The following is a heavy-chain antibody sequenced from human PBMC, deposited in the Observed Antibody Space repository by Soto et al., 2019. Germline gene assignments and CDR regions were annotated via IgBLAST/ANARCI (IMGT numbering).Heavy chain of an antibody. V-gene: IGHV4-59*08. Sequence: QVQLQESGPGLVKPSETLSLSCTVSGGSISSFYWSWFRQSPGKRMEWIGYVHHSWGSSYNPSLQIRVAISLATPKSQFSVKVTSVTATDTAVYYCAGQGFGPLHGLVDVWGQGTTVTVSS. D-gene: IGHD3-10*01. CDR1: GGSISSFY. CDR3: AGQGFGPLHGLVDV. J-gene: IGHJ6*02. CDR2: VHHSWGS.